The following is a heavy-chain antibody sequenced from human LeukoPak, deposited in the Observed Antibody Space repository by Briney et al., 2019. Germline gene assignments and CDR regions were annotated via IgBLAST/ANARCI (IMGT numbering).Heavy chain of an antibody. D-gene: IGHD3-3*01. V-gene: IGHV3-23*01. CDR3: AKTLGYDFWSAYYFDN. Sequence: GGSLRLSCAASGFTFSSYAMSWVRQAPGKGLEWVSVISGSGRSTYYADSVKGRFIISRDKSKNTLYLQMNSLRAEDTAIYYCAKTLGYDFWSAYYFDNWGQGTLVTVSS. J-gene: IGHJ4*02. CDR2: ISGSGRST. CDR1: GFTFSSYA.